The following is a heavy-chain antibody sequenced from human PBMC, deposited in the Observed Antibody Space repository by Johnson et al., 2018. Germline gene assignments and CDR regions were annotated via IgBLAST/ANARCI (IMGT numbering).Heavy chain of an antibody. CDR1: GFTFSSYW. CDR3: ARVPYYDSSGHKIAGAFDI. J-gene: IGHJ3*02. V-gene: IGHV3-7*01. D-gene: IGHD3-22*01. Sequence: VQLLESGGGLVQPGGSXRLSCAASGFTFSSYWMSWVRQAPGKGLEWVANIKQDGSEKYYVDSVKGRFTISRDNAKNSLYLQMNSLRAEDTAVYYCARVPYYDSSGHKIAGAFDIWGQGTMVTVSS. CDR2: IKQDGSEK.